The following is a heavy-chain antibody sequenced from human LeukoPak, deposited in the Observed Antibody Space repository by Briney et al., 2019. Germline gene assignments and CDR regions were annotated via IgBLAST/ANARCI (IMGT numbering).Heavy chain of an antibody. CDR3: ARGLGNDSSGYQVDY. Sequence: GGSLRLSCAASGFTFSSYWMSWVRQAPGKGLEWVANIKQDGSEKYYVNSVKGRFTISRDNAKNSLYLQMNSLRAEDTAVYYCARGLGNDSSGYQVDYWGQGTLVTVSS. CDR1: GFTFSSYW. V-gene: IGHV3-7*01. D-gene: IGHD3-22*01. J-gene: IGHJ4*02. CDR2: IKQDGSEK.